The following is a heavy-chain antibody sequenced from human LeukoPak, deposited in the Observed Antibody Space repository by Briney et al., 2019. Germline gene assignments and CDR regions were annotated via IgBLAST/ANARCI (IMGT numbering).Heavy chain of an antibody. D-gene: IGHD2-2*01. J-gene: IGHJ4*02. V-gene: IGHV3-30-3*01. CDR3: ARRCSSTSCYYGDY. CDR1: GFTFSSYA. Sequence: GRSLRLSCAASGFTFSSYAMHWVRQAPGKGLEWVAVISYDGSNKYYADSVKGRFTISRDNSKNTLYLQMNSLRAEDTAVYYCARRCSSTSCYYGDYWGQGTLVTVSS. CDR2: ISYDGSNK.